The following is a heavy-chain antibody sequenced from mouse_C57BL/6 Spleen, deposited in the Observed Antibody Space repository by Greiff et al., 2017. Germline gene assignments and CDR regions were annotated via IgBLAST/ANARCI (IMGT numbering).Heavy chain of an antibody. J-gene: IGHJ2*01. CDR2: FYPGSGSI. V-gene: IGHV1-62-2*01. CDR3: ARHGGLGY. Sequence: VQLQQSGAELVKPGASVKLSCKASGYTFTEYTIHWVKQRSGQGREWIGWFYPGSGSIKYNEKFKDKVTLTADKSSSTVYMELSRFTSEDSAVYFCARHGGLGYWGQGTTLTVSS. CDR1: GYTFTEYT.